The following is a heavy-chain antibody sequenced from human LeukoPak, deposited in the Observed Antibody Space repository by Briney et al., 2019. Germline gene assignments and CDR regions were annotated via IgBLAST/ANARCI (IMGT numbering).Heavy chain of an antibody. V-gene: IGHV3-30-3*01. CDR3: ARDRAPGGYLDY. CDR1: GFTFSSYA. CDR2: ISYDGSNK. Sequence: GGSLRLSCAASGFTFSSYAMRWVRQAPGKGLEWVAVISYDGSNKYYADSVKGRFTISRDNSKNTLYLQMNSLRAEDTAVYYCARDRAPGGYLDYWGQGTLVTVSS. J-gene: IGHJ4*02. D-gene: IGHD6-13*01.